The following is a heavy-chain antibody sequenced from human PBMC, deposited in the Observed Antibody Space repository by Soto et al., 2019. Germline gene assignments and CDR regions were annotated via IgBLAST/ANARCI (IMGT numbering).Heavy chain of an antibody. Sequence: SVKVSCKASGVTFTSSAFQWVRQARGQRLEWIGWIAVGSGYTNYAQRFQDRVTLTRDMSTATTYMELSRLTSEDTAIYYCAADATAWQQMVPSDYWGQGTLVTVSS. V-gene: IGHV1-58*01. CDR1: GVTFTSSA. J-gene: IGHJ4*02. CDR2: IAVGSGYT. CDR3: AADATAWQQMVPSDY. D-gene: IGHD2-8*01.